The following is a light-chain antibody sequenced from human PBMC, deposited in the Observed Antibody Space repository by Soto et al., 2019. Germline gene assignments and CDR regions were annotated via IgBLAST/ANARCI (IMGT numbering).Light chain of an antibody. J-gene: IGKJ2*01. V-gene: IGKV1-39*01. CDR1: QSISSN. CDR2: AAS. CDR3: QQSYSIPYT. Sequence: DIQMTQSASSLSASVGDIVTITCRASQSISSNLNWHQQKPGEAPKVLIYAASSLQSGVPSRFSGSGSGTDFTLTISSLQPEDFATYYCQQSYSIPYTFGQGTKLEIK.